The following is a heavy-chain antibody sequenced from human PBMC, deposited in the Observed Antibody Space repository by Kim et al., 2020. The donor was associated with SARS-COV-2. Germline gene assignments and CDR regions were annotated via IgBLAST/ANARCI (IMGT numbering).Heavy chain of an antibody. CDR3: ARDGSRVTMVRGADPQYYYYYGMDV. D-gene: IGHD3-10*01. CDR1: GGTFSSYA. CDR2: IIPIFGTA. V-gene: IGHV1-69*13. Sequence: SVKVSCKASGGTFSSYAISWVRQAPGQGLEWMGGIIPIFGTANYAQKFQGRVTITADESTSTAYMELSSLRSEDTAVYYCARDGSRVTMVRGADPQYYYYYGMDVWGQGTTVTVSS. J-gene: IGHJ6*02.